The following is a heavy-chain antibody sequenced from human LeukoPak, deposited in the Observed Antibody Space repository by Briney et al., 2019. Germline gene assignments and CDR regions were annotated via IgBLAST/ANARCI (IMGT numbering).Heavy chain of an antibody. J-gene: IGHJ6*02. CDR2: IIPIFGTA. CDR1: GGTFISYA. V-gene: IGHV1-69*13. D-gene: IGHD1-26*01. CDR3: ARDGIVGATPYYYYGMDV. Sequence: SVEVSCKASGGTFISYAISWVRQAPGQGLEWMGGIIPIFGTANYAQKFQGRVTITADESTSTAYMELSSLRSEDTAVYYCARDGIVGATPYYYYGMDVWGQGTTVTVSS.